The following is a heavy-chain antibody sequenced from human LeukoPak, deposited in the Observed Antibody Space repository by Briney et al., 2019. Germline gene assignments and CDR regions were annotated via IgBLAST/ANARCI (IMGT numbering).Heavy chain of an antibody. J-gene: IGHJ4*02. CDR1: GGSNSSYY. V-gene: IGHV4-59*01. CDR3: ARSRYSSSNFDY. Sequence: SETLSLTCTVSGGSNSSYYWSWIRQPPGKGLEWIGYIYYSGSTNYNPSLKSRVTISVDTSKNQFSLKLSSVTAADTAVYYCARSRYSSSNFDYWGQGTLVTVSS. CDR2: IYYSGST. D-gene: IGHD6-13*01.